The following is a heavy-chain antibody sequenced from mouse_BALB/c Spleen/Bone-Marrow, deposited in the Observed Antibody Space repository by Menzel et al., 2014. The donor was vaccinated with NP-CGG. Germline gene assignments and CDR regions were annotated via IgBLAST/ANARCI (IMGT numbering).Heavy chain of an antibody. Sequence: VQLKQSGPGLVKPSQSLSLPCSVTGYSITSGYYWNWIRQFPGNKLEWMGYISYDGRNNYNPSLKNRISITRGTSKNQFFLKLNSVTTEDTATYYCARGGPYDYDYAMDYWGQGSSVTVFS. CDR3: ARGGPYDYDYAMDY. D-gene: IGHD2-4*01. CDR1: GYSITSGYY. CDR2: ISYDGRN. V-gene: IGHV3-6*02. J-gene: IGHJ4*01.